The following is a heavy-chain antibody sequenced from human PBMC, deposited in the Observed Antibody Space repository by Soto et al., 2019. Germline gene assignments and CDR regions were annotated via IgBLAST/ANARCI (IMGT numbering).Heavy chain of an antibody. CDR2: INHSGST. CDR1: GGSFSGYY. Sequence: SETLSLTCAVYGGSFSGYYWSWIRQPPGKGLEWIGEINHSGSTNYNPSLKSRVTISVDTSKNQFSLKLSSVTAADTAVYYCARGWRRLYYYYGMDVWGQGTTVTVSS. J-gene: IGHJ6*02. V-gene: IGHV4-34*01. CDR3: ARGWRRLYYYYGMDV.